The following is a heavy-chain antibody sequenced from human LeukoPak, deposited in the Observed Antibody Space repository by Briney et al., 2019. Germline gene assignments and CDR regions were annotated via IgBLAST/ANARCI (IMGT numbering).Heavy chain of an antibody. D-gene: IGHD2/OR15-2a*01. V-gene: IGHV3-21*06. CDR1: GFTFSSYK. CDR3: ARGTREMLTEYYYFDY. Sequence: GGSLRLSCAASGFTFSSYKMNWVRQAPGRGLEWVSSIHSGGSDVYYADSVKGRFTVSRDNAKNSLFLQMNSLRAEDTALYYCARGTREMLTEYYYFDYWGQGTLVTVSS. CDR2: IHSGGSDV. J-gene: IGHJ4*02.